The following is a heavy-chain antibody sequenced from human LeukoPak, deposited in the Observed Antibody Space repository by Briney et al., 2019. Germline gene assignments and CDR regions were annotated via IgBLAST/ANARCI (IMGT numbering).Heavy chain of an antibody. CDR1: GFTFSSYG. V-gene: IGHV3-30*18. CDR3: AKGEYQLREVDWFDP. D-gene: IGHD2-2*01. Sequence: PGRSLRLSCAASGFTFSSYGMHWVRQAPGKGLEWVAVISYDGSNKYYADSVKGRFTISRDNSKNTLYLQMNSLRAEDTAVYYCAKGEYQLREVDWFDPWGQGTLVTVSS. J-gene: IGHJ5*02. CDR2: ISYDGSNK.